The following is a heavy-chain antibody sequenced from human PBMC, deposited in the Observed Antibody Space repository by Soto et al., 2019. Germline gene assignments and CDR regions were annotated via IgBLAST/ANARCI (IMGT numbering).Heavy chain of an antibody. D-gene: IGHD3-16*02. Sequence: GASVKVSCKASGYTFTSYGISWVRQAPGQGLEWMGWISAYNGNANYPQKLQGRVTMTTDTSTSTAYMELRSLRSDDTAVYYCARVTADYVWGSYRFVMDVWGQGTTVTVSS. CDR1: GYTFTSYG. V-gene: IGHV1-18*01. CDR3: ARVTADYVWGSYRFVMDV. CDR2: ISAYNGNA. J-gene: IGHJ6*02.